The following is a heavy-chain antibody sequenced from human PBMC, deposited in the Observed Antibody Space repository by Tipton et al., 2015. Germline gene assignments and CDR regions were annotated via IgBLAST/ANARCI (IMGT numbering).Heavy chain of an antibody. CDR1: GVSISSGGYY. J-gene: IGHJ3*02. D-gene: IGHD6-19*01. Sequence: TLSLTCTVSGVSISSGGYYWSWIRQHPGKGLEWIGYIYYSGSTYYHPSLKSRVTISVDTSKSQFSLRLSSVTAADTAVYYCARDNNVAERGDAFDIWGQGTMVTVSS. V-gene: IGHV4-31*03. CDR2: IYYSGST. CDR3: ARDNNVAERGDAFDI.